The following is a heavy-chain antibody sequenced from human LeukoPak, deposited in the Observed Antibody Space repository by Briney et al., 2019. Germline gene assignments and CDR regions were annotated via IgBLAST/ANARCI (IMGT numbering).Heavy chain of an antibody. Sequence: SETLSLTCTVSGGSISSYYWSWIRQPPGKGLEWIGYIYYSGSTNYNPSLKSRVTISVDTSKNQFSLKLSSVTAADTAVYYCARQRDFWSQYYFDYWGQGTLVTVSS. CDR2: IYYSGST. V-gene: IGHV4-59*08. CDR3: ARQRDFWSQYYFDY. CDR1: GGSISSYY. D-gene: IGHD3-3*01. J-gene: IGHJ4*02.